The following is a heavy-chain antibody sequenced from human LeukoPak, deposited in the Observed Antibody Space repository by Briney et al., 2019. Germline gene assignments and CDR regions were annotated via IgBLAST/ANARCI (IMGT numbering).Heavy chain of an antibody. J-gene: IGHJ4*02. V-gene: IGHV4-61*01. CDR3: VRVGREGYSYGGYYFDY. CDR1: GGSVSSGSYY. CDR2: IYYSGST. D-gene: IGHD5-18*01. Sequence: SETLSLTCTVSGGSVSSGSYYWSWIRQPPGKGLEWIGYIYYSGSTNYNPSLKSRVTISVDTSKNQFSLKLSSVTAADTAVYYCVRVGREGYSYGGYYFDYWGQGTLVTVSS.